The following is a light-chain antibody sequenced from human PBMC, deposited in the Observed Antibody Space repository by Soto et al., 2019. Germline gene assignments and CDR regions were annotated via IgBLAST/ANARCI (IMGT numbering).Light chain of an antibody. CDR2: AAS. CDR3: QLYGSSPPRYT. J-gene: IGKJ2*01. Sequence: ESVLTQSPGTLSLPPGERAALSCRASQSVSSSYLAWYQQKSGQAPRLLIYAASTRATGIPDRFSGSGSGTDFTLTISRLEPEDFAVYFCQLYGSSPPRYTFGQGTKLEIK. V-gene: IGKV3-20*01. CDR1: QSVSSSY.